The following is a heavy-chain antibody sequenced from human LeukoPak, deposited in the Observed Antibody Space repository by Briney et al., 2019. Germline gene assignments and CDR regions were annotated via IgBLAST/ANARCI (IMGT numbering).Heavy chain of an antibody. D-gene: IGHD4-17*01. CDR1: GGSISSYY. J-gene: IGHJ4*02. CDR2: IYYSGST. CDR3: ARDISYGDYDGDY. V-gene: IGHV4-59*12. Sequence: SETLSLTCTVSGGSISSYYWSWIRQPPGKGLEWIGYIYYSGSTNYNPSLKSRVTISVDKSKNQFSLKLSSVTAADTAVYYCARDISYGDYDGDYWGQGTLVTVSS.